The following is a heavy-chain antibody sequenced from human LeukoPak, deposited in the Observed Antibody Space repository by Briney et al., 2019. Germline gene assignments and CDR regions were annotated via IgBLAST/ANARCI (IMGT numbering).Heavy chain of an antibody. D-gene: IGHD3-10*01. CDR2: IYYSGST. Sequence: PSETLSLTCTVSGGSISSYYWSWIRQPPGKGLEWIGYIYYSGSTNYNPSLKSRVTISVDTSKNQFSLKLSSVTAADTAVYYCARDMVRGVFNWFDPWGQGTLVTVSS. CDR1: GGSISSYY. J-gene: IGHJ5*02. V-gene: IGHV4-59*01. CDR3: ARDMVRGVFNWFDP.